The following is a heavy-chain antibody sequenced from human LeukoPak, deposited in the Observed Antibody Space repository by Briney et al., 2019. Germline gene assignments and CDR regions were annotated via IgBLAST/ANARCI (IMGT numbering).Heavy chain of an antibody. J-gene: IGHJ4*02. CDR2: IIPIFGTA. Sequence: ASVKVSCKASGGTFSSYAISWVRQPPGQGLEWMGGIIPIFGTANYAQKFQGRVTITADKSTSTAYMELSSLRSEDTAVYYCARRTLDCSSTSCSYYFDYWGQGTLVTVSS. V-gene: IGHV1-69*06. CDR3: ARRTLDCSSTSCSYYFDY. CDR1: GGTFSSYA. D-gene: IGHD2-2*01.